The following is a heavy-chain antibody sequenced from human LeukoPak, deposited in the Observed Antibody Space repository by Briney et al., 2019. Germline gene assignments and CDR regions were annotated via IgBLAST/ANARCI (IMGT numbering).Heavy chain of an antibody. V-gene: IGHV4-59*01. Sequence: SETLSLTCTVSGGSINSYYWSWIRQPPGKGLEWIGYIYYSGSTNYNPSLKSRVTISVDTSKNQFSLKLSSVTAADTAVYYCARTDGNWNYVYYYYYMDVWGKGTTVTVSS. J-gene: IGHJ6*03. CDR1: GGSINSYY. CDR3: ARTDGNWNYVYYYYYMDV. CDR2: IYYSGST. D-gene: IGHD1-7*01.